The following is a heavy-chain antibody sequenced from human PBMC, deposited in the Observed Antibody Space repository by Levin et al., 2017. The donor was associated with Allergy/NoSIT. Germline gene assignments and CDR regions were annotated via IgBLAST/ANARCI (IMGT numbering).Heavy chain of an antibody. J-gene: IGHJ5*01. D-gene: IGHD3-22*01. Sequence: KISCKASGDTFMTDAFTWVRQAPGQGLEWMGRIVPSFGIRNYAQQFQGRLSITADKATKTAHLELNSLRTDDTAVYYCARDVPIRQYFDNSGNYFWSGVESWGQGTLVIVSP. CDR2: IVPSFGIR. CDR1: GDTFMTDA. CDR3: ARDVPIRQYFDNSGNYFWSGVES. V-gene: IGHV1-69*04.